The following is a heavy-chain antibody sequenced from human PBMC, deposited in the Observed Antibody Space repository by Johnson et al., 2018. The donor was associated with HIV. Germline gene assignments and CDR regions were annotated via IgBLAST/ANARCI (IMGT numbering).Heavy chain of an antibody. CDR1: GFTVSSNY. Sequence: AQLVESGGGVVQPGGSLRLSCAASGFTVSSNYMSWVRQAPGKGLEWVSGNSWNSGSRLCTGYADSVKGRFTISRDNAKNSLYLQMNSLRAEDTAVYYCASERPTIGAFDIWGQGTMVTVSS. CDR2: NSWNSGSRLCT. J-gene: IGHJ3*02. CDR3: ASERPTIGAFDI. V-gene: IGHV3-66*01. D-gene: IGHD5-24*01.